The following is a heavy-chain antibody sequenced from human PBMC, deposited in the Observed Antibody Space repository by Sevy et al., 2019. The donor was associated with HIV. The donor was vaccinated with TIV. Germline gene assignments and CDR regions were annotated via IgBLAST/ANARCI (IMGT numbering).Heavy chain of an antibody. CDR2: ISGFGHT. CDR1: GFTFNTHV. J-gene: IGHJ3*01. V-gene: IGHV3-23*01. CDR3: AKVLNPALESMMEVIVRSLKGFDV. Sequence: GGSLRLSCAASGFTFNTHVMNWVRQAPGNGLEWVSSISGFGHTYYADSVRGRLTISRDNAKNTLYLQMKSMRADDTDVYYCAKVLNPALESMMEVIVRSLKGFDVSGQGTLVTVSS. D-gene: IGHD3-22*01.